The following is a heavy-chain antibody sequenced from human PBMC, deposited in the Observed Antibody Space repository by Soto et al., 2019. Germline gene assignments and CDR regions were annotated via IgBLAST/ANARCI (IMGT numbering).Heavy chain of an antibody. CDR2: IIPILGIA. CDR1: GGTFSSYT. D-gene: IGHD6-19*01. V-gene: IGHV1-69*02. CDR3: ARLAVAGKHYYFDY. J-gene: IGHJ4*02. Sequence: ASVKVSCKASGGTFSSYTISWVRQAPGQGLEWMGRIIPILGIANYAQKFQGRVTITADKSTSTAYMELSSLRSEDTAVYYCARLAVAGKHYYFDYWGQGTLVTVSS.